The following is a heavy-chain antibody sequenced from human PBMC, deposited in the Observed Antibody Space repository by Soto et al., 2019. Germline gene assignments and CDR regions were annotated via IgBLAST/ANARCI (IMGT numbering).Heavy chain of an antibody. V-gene: IGHV3-23*01. CDR1: GFTFSSYA. CDR3: AKGLVTYYYDSSGSVNWFDP. CDR2: ISGSGGST. D-gene: IGHD3-22*01. Sequence: GGSLRLSCAASGFTFSSYAMSWVRQAPGKGLEWVSAISGSGGSTYYADSVKGRFTISRDNSKNTLYLQMNSLRAEDTAVYYCAKGLVTYYYDSSGSVNWFDPWGQGTLVTVSS. J-gene: IGHJ5*02.